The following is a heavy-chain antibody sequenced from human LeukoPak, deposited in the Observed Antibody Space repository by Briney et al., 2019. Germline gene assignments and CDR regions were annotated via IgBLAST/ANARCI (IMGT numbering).Heavy chain of an antibody. V-gene: IGHV7-4-1*02. CDR2: INTNTGNP. CDR1: GYTFTSYA. CDR3: TRLSGDNWNYGGNFDS. J-gene: IGHJ4*02. Sequence: ASVKVSCKASGYTFTSYAMNWVRQAPGQGLEWMGWINTNTGNPTYAQGFTGRFVFSLDTSVSTAYLQMNSLKTEDTAVYYCTRLSGDNWNYGGNFDSWGQGTLVTVSS. D-gene: IGHD1-7*01.